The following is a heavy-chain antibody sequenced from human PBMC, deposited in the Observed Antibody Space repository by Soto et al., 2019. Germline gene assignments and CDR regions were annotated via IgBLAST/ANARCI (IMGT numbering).Heavy chain of an antibody. CDR2: TRNKANSYST. D-gene: IGHD3-10*01. V-gene: IGHV3-72*01. CDR1: GFIFGDHY. CDR3: ARSGGIGMIRGAYET. Sequence: EVQLVESGGGVVQPGGSLRLSCAASGFIFGDHYMDWVRLAPGKGLEWVGLTRNKANSYSTEYAASVKGRFTISRDDSTNSLYLQMNSLKTEDTAVYYCARSGGIGMIRGAYETWGQGALVTVSS. J-gene: IGHJ5*02.